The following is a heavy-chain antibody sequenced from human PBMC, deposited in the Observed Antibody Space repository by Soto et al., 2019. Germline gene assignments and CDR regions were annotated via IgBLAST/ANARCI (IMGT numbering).Heavy chain of an antibody. Sequence: EVQLVESGGGLVQPGGSLRLSCEASGFTFSSYWMSWVRQAPGKGLEWVANIKHDGSDKYYLGSVKGRFTISRDNAKNSTYLPMNSLRDEDAGVYACEREGPGATSRGPCYDSMDVWGHGTTVTVAS. D-gene: IGHD2-2*01. CDR1: GFTFSSYW. CDR2: IKHDGSDK. J-gene: IGHJ6*02. V-gene: IGHV3-7*01. CDR3: EREGPGATSRGPCYDSMDV.